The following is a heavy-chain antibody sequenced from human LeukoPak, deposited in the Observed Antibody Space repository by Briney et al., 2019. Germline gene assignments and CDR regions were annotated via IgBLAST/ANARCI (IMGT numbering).Heavy chain of an antibody. CDR2: INHSGST. D-gene: IGHD4-17*01. V-gene: IGHV4-34*01. CDR3: AGSCPSINYGDYVTWNWFDP. Sequence: PSETLSLTCAVYGGSFSGYYWSWIRQPPGKGLEWIGEINHSGSTNYNPSLKSRVTISVDTSKNQFSLKLSSVTAADTAVYYCAGSCPSINYGDYVTWNWFDPWGQGTLVTASS. J-gene: IGHJ5*02. CDR1: GGSFSGYY.